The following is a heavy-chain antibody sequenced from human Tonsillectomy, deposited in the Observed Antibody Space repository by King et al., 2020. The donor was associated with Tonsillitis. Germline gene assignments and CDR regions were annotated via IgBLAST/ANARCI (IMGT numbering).Heavy chain of an antibody. D-gene: IGHD2-15*01. Sequence: QLVQSGAEVKKPGEFLRISCKCSGYIFTNFWIGWVRQMPGKGLEWMGIIYPDDSDTKYSPSFQGQVTISVDKSVNTAYLQWRGLKASETAIYYCARHGEYCCGGSCYSVGDYMDFWGKGTAVTVSS. CDR3: ARHGEYCCGGSCYSVGDYMDF. J-gene: IGHJ6*03. CDR2: IYPDDSDT. CDR1: GYIFTNFW. V-gene: IGHV5-51*01.